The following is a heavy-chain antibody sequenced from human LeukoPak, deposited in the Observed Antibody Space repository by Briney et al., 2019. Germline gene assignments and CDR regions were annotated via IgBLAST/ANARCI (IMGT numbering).Heavy chain of an antibody. CDR3: ARASGVDWFDP. J-gene: IGHJ5*02. D-gene: IGHD6-25*01. CDR1: GCTFTSYY. CDR2: INPSGGST. Sequence: GASVKVSCKASGCTFTSYYMHWVRQAPGQGLEWMGIINPSGGSTSYAQKFQGRVTMTRDTSTSTVYMELSSLRSEDTAVYYCARASGVDWFDPWGQGTLVTVSS. V-gene: IGHV1-46*01.